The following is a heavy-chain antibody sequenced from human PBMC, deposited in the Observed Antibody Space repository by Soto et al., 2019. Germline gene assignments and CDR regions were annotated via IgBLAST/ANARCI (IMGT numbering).Heavy chain of an antibody. CDR2: MNPNSGNT. CDR3: ARGRYCGGDCRYYFDY. CDR1: GYTFTSYD. D-gene: IGHD2-21*01. J-gene: IGHJ4*02. V-gene: IGHV1-8*01. Sequence: ASVKVSCKASGYTFTSYDINWVRQATGQGLEWMGWMNPNSGNTGYAQKFQGRVTMTRNTSISTAYMELSSLRSEDTAVYYCARGRYCGGDCRYYFDYWGQGTLVTVSS.